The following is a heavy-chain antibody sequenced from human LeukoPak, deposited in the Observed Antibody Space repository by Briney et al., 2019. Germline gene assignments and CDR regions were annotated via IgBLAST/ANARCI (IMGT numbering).Heavy chain of an antibody. V-gene: IGHV3-21*04. CDR3: AHKGRITIFGVEDY. CDR2: ISSSSSYI. CDR1: GFTFSSYS. J-gene: IGHJ4*02. Sequence: GGSLRLSCAASGFTFSSYSMNWVRQAPGKGLEWVSSISSSSSYIYYADSVKGRFTISRDNAKNSLYLQMNSLRAEDTAVYYCAHKGRITIFGVEDYWGQGTLVTVSS. D-gene: IGHD3-3*01.